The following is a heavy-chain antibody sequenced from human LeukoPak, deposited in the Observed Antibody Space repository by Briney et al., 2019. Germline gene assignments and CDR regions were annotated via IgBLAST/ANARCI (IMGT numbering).Heavy chain of an antibody. V-gene: IGHV4-39*01. Sequence: PSETLSLTCTVSRGSIRTSDYYWAWVRQPPGQGLEWLGSINFSGTPHFSPPLKSRVAVSIDTSEKLCALHVTSVIASHAAVYFCARTSSWYAGSWLDSWGQESLVTVSS. CDR1: RGSIRTSDYY. D-gene: IGHD6-13*01. CDR2: INFSGTP. J-gene: IGHJ5*01. CDR3: ARTSSWYAGSWLDS.